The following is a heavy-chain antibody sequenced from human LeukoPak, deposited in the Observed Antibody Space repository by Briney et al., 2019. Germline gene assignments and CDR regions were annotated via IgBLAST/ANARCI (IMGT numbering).Heavy chain of an antibody. CDR2: INPNSGGT. Sequence: GASVKVSCKASGYTFTGYYMHWVRQAPGQGLEWMGWINPNSGGTNYAQKFQGRVTMTRDTSTSTAYMELSRLRSDDTAVYYCARDGSGSSLSVVDYWGQGTLVTVSS. CDR1: GYTFTGYY. CDR3: ARDGSGSSLSVVDY. J-gene: IGHJ4*02. D-gene: IGHD3-10*01. V-gene: IGHV1-2*02.